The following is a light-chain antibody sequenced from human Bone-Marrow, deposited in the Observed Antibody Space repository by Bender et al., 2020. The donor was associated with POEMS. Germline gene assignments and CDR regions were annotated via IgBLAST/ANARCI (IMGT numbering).Light chain of an antibody. Sequence: SYVLTQAPSLSVAPGKTADITCGGNNFGSKSVHWYQQKPGQAPLLVIYYDSSRPSGIPERFSASKSGIAATLTISGTQAMDEGDYYCQAWDNTAALGGGTKLTVL. CDR2: YDS. V-gene: IGLV3-21*01. CDR3: QAWDNTAA. J-gene: IGLJ2*01. CDR1: NFGSKS.